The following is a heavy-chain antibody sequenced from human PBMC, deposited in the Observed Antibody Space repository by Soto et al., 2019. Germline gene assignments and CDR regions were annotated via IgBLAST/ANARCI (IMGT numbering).Heavy chain of an antibody. J-gene: IGHJ4*02. D-gene: IGHD3-16*01. CDR3: ARDMNRFGYFDY. V-gene: IGHV4-39*07. Sequence: GSGPTLVNPTQTLTLTCTFSGFSLSTSGVGVGWIRQPPGKGLEWIGSIYYSGSTYYNPSLKSRVTIYVDTSKNQFSLKLSSVTAADTAVYYCARDMNRFGYFDYWGQGTLVTVSS. CDR1: GFSLSTSGVG. CDR2: IYYSGST.